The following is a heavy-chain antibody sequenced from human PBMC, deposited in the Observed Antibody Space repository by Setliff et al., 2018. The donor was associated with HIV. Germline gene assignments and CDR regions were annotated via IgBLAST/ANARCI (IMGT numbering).Heavy chain of an antibody. CDR2: IDSSGSYT. CDR1: GFTFSDYY. CDR3: ARDRDSYGFSYFFDY. Sequence: GGSLRLSCAASGFTFSDYYMSWIRQAPGKGLQWVSYIDSSGSYTNYADSVKGRFTISRDNAKNSLFLQMNSLRADDTAVYYRARDRDSYGFSYFFDYWGQGTLVTVSS. V-gene: IGHV3-11*05. J-gene: IGHJ4*02. D-gene: IGHD5-18*01.